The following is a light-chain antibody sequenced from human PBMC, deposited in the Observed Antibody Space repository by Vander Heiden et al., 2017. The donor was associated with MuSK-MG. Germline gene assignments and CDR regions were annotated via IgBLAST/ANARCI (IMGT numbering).Light chain of an antibody. J-gene: IGKJ5*01. Sequence: IPMNQSPSYLSASVGDRVTITCRASQSISRHLNWYQQKPGKAPNLLIYASSSLQSGVPSRFSGSGSGTDFTLTISGLQPEDFAIYYCHQTYSSPLTFGQGTRLEIK. V-gene: IGKV1-39*01. CDR3: HQTYSSPLT. CDR2: ASS. CDR1: QSISRH.